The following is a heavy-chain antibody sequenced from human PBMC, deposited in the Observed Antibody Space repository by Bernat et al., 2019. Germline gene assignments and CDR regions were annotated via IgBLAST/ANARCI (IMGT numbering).Heavy chain of an antibody. V-gene: IGHV4-39*01. J-gene: IGHJ6*02. Sequence: QLQLQESGPGLLKPSETLSLTCTVSGGSISSSSYYWGWIRQPPGKGLEWIGSIYYSGSTYYNPSLKSRVTISVDTSKNQFSLKLSSVTAADTAVYYCARQRDYYYGMDVWGQGTTVTVSS. CDR2: IYYSGST. CDR1: GGSISSSSYY. CDR3: ARQRDYYYGMDV.